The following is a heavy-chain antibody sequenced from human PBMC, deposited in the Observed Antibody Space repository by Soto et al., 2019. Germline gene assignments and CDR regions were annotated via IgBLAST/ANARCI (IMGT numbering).Heavy chain of an antibody. CDR2: IIPIFGTA. CDR1: GGTFSSYA. Sequence: VKVSCKASGGTFSSYAISWVRQAPGQGLEWMGGIIPIFGTANYAQKFQGRVTITADESTSTAYMELSSLRSEDTAVYYCARSAMIVVVDDAFDIWGQGTMVTVSS. CDR3: ARSAMIVVVDDAFDI. V-gene: IGHV1-69*13. D-gene: IGHD3-22*01. J-gene: IGHJ3*02.